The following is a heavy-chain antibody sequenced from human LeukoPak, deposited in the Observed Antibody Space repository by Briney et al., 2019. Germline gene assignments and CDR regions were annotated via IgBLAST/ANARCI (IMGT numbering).Heavy chain of an antibody. CDR2: IKQDGSEK. Sequence: TGGSLRLSCAASGFTFSSYWMSWVRQAPGKGLEWVANIKQDGSEKYYVDSVKGRFTISRDNAKNSLYLQMNSLRAEDTAVYYCAGDSGYEFRGYYYYYGMDVWGQGTTVTVSS. J-gene: IGHJ6*02. V-gene: IGHV3-7*01. CDR1: GFTFSSYW. D-gene: IGHD5-12*01. CDR3: AGDSGYEFRGYYYYYGMDV.